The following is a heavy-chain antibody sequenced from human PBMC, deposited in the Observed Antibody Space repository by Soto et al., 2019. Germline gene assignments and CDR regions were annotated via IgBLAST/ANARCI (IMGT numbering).Heavy chain of an antibody. D-gene: IGHD4-17*01. J-gene: IGHJ1*01. CDR1: GCSISSSSYY. Sequence: TSETLSLTCTVSGCSISSSSYYWGWIRQPPGKGLEWIGSIYYSGSTYYNPSLKSRVTISVDTSKDQFSLKLSSVTAADTAVYYCARSPILDDYGDLEYFQHWGQGTLVTVSS. V-gene: IGHV4-39*01. CDR2: IYYSGST. CDR3: ARSPILDDYGDLEYFQH.